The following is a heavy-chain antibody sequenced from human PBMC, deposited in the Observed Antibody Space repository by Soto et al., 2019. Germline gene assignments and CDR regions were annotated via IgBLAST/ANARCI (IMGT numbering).Heavy chain of an antibody. V-gene: IGHV1-69*13. CDR1: GGTFSSYA. D-gene: IGHD2-15*01. J-gene: IGHJ4*02. CDR3: ATTPSCSGGSCYFH. Sequence: GASVKVSCKASGGTFSSYAISWVRQAPGQGLEWMGGIIPIFGTANYAQKFQGRVTITADESTSTAYMELSSLRSEDTAVYYCATTPSCSGGSCYFHWGQGTLVTVSS. CDR2: IIPIFGTA.